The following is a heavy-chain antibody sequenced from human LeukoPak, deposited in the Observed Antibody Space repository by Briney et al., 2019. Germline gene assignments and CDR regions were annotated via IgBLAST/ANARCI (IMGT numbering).Heavy chain of an antibody. CDR2: IYYSGST. J-gene: IGHJ4*02. D-gene: IGHD6-6*01. Sequence: SETLSLTCTVSGGSISSYYWSWIRQPPGKGLGWTGYIYYSGSTNYNPSLKSRVTISVDTSKNQFSLKLSSVTAADTAVYYCARGGSSFHFDYWGQGTLVTVSS. CDR3: ARGGSSFHFDY. CDR1: GGSISSYY. V-gene: IGHV4-59*01.